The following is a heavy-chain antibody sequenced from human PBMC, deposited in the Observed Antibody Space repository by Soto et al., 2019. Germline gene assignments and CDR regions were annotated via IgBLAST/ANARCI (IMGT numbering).Heavy chain of an antibody. D-gene: IGHD2-2*01. CDR2: INHSGRT. CDR1: GGSFSGYY. CDR3: ARVAPAARDLDC. J-gene: IGHJ4*02. Sequence: QVQLQQWGAGLLKPSETLSLTCGVYGGSFSGYYWSWIRQPPGKGLEWIGEINHSGRTNYNPSLKSRVTISVDTSKSQFSLKLSSVTAADTAVYYCARVAPAARDLDCWGQGTLVTVSS. V-gene: IGHV4-34*01.